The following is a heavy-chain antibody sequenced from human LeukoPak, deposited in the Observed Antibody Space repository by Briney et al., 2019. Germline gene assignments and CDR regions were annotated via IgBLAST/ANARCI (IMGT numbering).Heavy chain of an antibody. V-gene: IGHV3-43D*03. CDR3: AKWFEDSGRSPLDY. CDR2: ISWDGGST. Sequence: GGSLRLSCAASGFTFDDYAMHWVRQAPGKGLEWVSLISWDGGSTYYADSVKGRFTISRDNSKNSLYLQMNSLRAEDTALYYCAKWFEDSGRSPLDYWGQGTLVTVSS. CDR1: GFTFDDYA. D-gene: IGHD3-10*01. J-gene: IGHJ4*02.